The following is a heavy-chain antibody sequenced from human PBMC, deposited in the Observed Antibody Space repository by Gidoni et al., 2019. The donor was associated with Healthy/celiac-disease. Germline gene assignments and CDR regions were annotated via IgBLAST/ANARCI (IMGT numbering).Heavy chain of an antibody. CDR3: AKGDDSSGYRPFDY. Sequence: EVQLVESGGGLVQPGRSLRLSCAASGFSFDDYAMHWVRQAPGKGLEWVSCISWNSGSIGYADSVKGRFTSSRDNAKNSLYLQMNSLRAEDTALYYCAKGDDSSGYRPFDYWGQGTLVTVSS. J-gene: IGHJ4*02. CDR1: GFSFDDYA. D-gene: IGHD3-22*01. V-gene: IGHV3-9*01. CDR2: ISWNSGSI.